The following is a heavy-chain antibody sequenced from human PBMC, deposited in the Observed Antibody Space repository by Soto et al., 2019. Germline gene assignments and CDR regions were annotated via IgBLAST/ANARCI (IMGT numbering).Heavy chain of an antibody. CDR1: GFTFSSYS. D-gene: IGHD3-10*01. J-gene: IGHJ6*02. Sequence: PGGSLRLSCAASGFTFSSYSMNWVRQAPGKGLEWVSYISSGSSYIYYADSVKGRFTISRDNAKNSLYLQMNSLRAEDTAVYYCARSSGGSGKLWNYYGMDVWGQGPTVTVSS. CDR3: ARSSGGSGKLWNYYGMDV. V-gene: IGHV3-21*05. CDR2: ISSGSSYI.